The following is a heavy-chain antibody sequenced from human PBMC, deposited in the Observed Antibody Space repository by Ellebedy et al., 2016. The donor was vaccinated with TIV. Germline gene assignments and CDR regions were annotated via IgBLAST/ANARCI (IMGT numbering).Heavy chain of an antibody. J-gene: IGHJ4*02. CDR3: ARESAGKAYIDY. Sequence: SETLSLTCTVSGGSINSYYWSWIRQPPGKGLEWIGYIYYSGSTYYNPSLKSRVTISVDRSKNQFSLKLSSVTAADTAVYYCARESAGKAYIDYWGQGTLVTVSS. V-gene: IGHV4-59*12. CDR1: GGSINSYY. CDR2: IYYSGST.